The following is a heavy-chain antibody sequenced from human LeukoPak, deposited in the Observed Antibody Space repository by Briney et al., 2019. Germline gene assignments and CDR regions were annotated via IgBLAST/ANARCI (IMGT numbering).Heavy chain of an antibody. Sequence: GGSLRLSCAASGFTFSSYAMTWVRQTPGKGLEWVSSISVNGGTTYYADSVKGRFTISRDSSKNTLYLQMNSLRAEDTAVYYCVKGGGNVRRYFEYWGQGTLVTVSS. V-gene: IGHV3-23*01. CDR3: VKGGGNVRRYFEY. D-gene: IGHD4-23*01. J-gene: IGHJ4*02. CDR1: GFTFSSYA. CDR2: ISVNGGTT.